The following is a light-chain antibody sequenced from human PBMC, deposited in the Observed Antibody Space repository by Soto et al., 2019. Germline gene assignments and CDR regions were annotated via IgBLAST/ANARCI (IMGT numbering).Light chain of an antibody. CDR2: WAS. V-gene: IGKV4-1*01. CDR1: QSVLYSSNNKNY. J-gene: IGKJ2*01. Sequence: DIVMTQSPDSLAVSLGERATINCKSSQSVLYSSNNKNYIAWYQQKPGQPPKLLIYWASTRESGVPDRFSGSGSGTDFTLPISSLQAEDVAVYYCQQYYSTPPYTFGQGTKLEIK. CDR3: QQYYSTPPYT.